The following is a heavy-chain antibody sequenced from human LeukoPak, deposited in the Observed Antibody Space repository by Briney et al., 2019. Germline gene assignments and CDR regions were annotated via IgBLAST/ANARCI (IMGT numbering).Heavy chain of an antibody. CDR2: ISASGGVT. V-gene: IGHV3-23*01. D-gene: IGHD2-2*01. J-gene: IGHJ4*02. CDR1: GFTFSNNA. CDR3: ARGRRGIVVVPAAPEY. Sequence: GGSLRLSCAASGFTFSNNAMSWVRQAPGKGLEWVSGISASGGVTYSAESVRGRFTISRDNAKNSLYLQMNSLRAEDTAVYYCARGRRGIVVVPAAPEYWGQGTLVTVSS.